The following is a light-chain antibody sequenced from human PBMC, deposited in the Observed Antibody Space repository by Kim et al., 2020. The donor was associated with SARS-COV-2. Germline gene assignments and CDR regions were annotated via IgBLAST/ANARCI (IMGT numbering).Light chain of an antibody. CDR2: SNN. Sequence: QSVLTQPPPASGIPGQRVTISCSGSISNIGRNTVNWYQQLPGTAPKLLIYSNNQRPSGVPDRFSGSKSGTSASLAISGLQSEDEADYYCAAWDDSLKGWVFGGGTQLTV. CDR1: ISNIGRNT. CDR3: AAWDDSLKGWV. V-gene: IGLV1-44*01. J-gene: IGLJ3*02.